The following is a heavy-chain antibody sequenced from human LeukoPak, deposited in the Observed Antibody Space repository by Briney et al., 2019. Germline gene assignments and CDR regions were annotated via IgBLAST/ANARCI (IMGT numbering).Heavy chain of an antibody. J-gene: IGHJ4*02. Sequence: SETLSLTCTVSGGSISSSSYYWGWIRQPPGKGLEWSGNIYYSGSTYYNPSLESGSTYYNPSLKSRVTISVDTSKNQFSLKLSSVTAADTAVYYCARDWELGYWGQGTLVTVSS. D-gene: IGHD1-26*01. V-gene: IGHV4-39*02. CDR2: IYYSGSTYYNPSLESGST. CDR1: GGSISSSSYY. CDR3: ARDWELGY.